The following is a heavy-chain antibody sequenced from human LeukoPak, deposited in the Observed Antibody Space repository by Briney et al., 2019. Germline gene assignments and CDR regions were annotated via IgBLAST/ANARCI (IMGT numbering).Heavy chain of an antibody. CDR3: VKDRGITMVRGVLDY. J-gene: IGHJ4*02. V-gene: IGHV3-64D*06. CDR1: GFTFSSYA. D-gene: IGHD3-10*01. Sequence: GGSLRLSCSASGFTFSSYAMHWVRQAPGKGLEYVSAISSNGGSTYYADSVKGGFTISRDNSKNTLYLQMSSLRAEDTAVYYCVKDRGITMVRGVLDYWGQGTLVTVSS. CDR2: ISSNGGST.